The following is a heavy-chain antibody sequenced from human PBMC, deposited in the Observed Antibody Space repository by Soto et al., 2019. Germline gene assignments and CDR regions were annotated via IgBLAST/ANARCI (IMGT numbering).Heavy chain of an antibody. V-gene: IGHV3-9*01. CDR1: GFKFDDYA. D-gene: IGHD6-19*01. CDR2: INWNGAYS. Sequence: EVQLVESGGNLARPGESLRLSCTASGFKFDDYAFHWVRQAPGKGPEWVSGINWNGAYSGYADSVKGRFTISRDNAGNSVYLHTDTLRPEDTALYYCARVHSSGWYVEPYDAWGQGTMVTVSS. J-gene: IGHJ3*01. CDR3: ARVHSSGWYVEPYDA.